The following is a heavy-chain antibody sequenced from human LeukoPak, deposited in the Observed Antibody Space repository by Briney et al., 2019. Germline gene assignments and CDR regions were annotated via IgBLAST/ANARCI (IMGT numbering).Heavy chain of an antibody. CDR1: GYTFTGYY. CDR2: INPNSGGT. CDR3: ARELGPYDSGDY. V-gene: IGHV1-2*02. J-gene: IGHJ4*02. D-gene: IGHD3-22*01. Sequence: GASVKVSCKASGYTFTGYYMHWVRQAPGQGLEWMGWINPNSGGTNYAQKFQGRVTMTTDTSTSTAYMELRSLRSDDTAVYYCARELGPYDSGDYWGQGTLVTVSS.